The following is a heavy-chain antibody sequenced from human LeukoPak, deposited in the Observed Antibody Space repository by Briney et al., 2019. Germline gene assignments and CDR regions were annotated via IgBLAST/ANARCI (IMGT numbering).Heavy chain of an antibody. J-gene: IGHJ4*02. CDR2: ISYDGSNK. CDR1: GFTFSSYA. V-gene: IGHV3-30*04. Sequence: GGSLRLSCAASGFTFSSYAMHWVRQAPGKGLEWVAVISYDGSNKYYADSVKGRFTISRDNSKNTLYLQMNSLRAEDTAVYYCARGGDTEWELQGTPFDYWGQGTLVTVSS. D-gene: IGHD1-26*01. CDR3: ARGGDTEWELQGTPFDY.